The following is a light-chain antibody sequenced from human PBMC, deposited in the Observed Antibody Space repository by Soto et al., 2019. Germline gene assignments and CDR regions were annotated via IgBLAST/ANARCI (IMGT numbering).Light chain of an antibody. CDR1: QGISNS. V-gene: IGKV1-33*01. Sequence: DIQMTQSPSSLSASVGDRVTITCQASQGISNSLNWYQHKVGKAPKLLIYDASNLETGVPSRFSGSGSGTDFTFTINSLQSEDIGTSYCQQYADLPFTFGTGTKVSIK. CDR2: DAS. CDR3: QQYADLPFT. J-gene: IGKJ3*01.